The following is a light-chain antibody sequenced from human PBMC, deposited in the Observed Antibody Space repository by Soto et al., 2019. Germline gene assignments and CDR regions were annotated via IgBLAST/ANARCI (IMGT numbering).Light chain of an antibody. CDR1: QSVSSNY. V-gene: IGKV3-20*01. CDR3: QQYGSSPPT. CDR2: GAS. Sequence: DIVLTQSPGTLSLSPGERATLSCRASQSVSSNYLAWYQQKPGQAPRLLIYGASTRATGAPDRFSGSGSGTDFTLTINRLEPEDFALYYCQQYGSSPPTFGQGTKVDIK. J-gene: IGKJ1*01.